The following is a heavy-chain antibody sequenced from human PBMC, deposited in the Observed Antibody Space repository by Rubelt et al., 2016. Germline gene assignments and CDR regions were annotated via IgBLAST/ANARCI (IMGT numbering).Heavy chain of an antibody. CDR1: GGSISSYY. V-gene: IGHV4-59*12. Sequence: QVQLQESGPGLVKPSETLSLTCTVSGGSISSYYWSWIRQPPGRGLEWIGYIYYSGSTYYNPSLKSGLTISVDRAKNQFSLKLSSVTAADTAVYYCARDMGAVAASDAFDIWGQGTMVTVSS. CDR3: ARDMGAVAASDAFDI. D-gene: IGHD6-19*01. J-gene: IGHJ3*02. CDR2: IYYSGST.